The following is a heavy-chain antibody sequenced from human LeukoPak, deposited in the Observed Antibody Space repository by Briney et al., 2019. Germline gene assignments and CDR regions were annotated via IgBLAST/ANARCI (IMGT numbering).Heavy chain of an antibody. J-gene: IGHJ4*02. CDR3: ARDFES. CDR1: GLNFGNYW. CDR2: INQDGSAK. Sequence: GGSLRLSCVASGLNFGNYWMDWVRQAPGKGLEWVGNINQDGSAKNYVDSVKGRFTISRDNAEKSLYLHMNSLRAEDTAIHYCARDFESWGQGTLVTVSS. V-gene: IGHV3-7*03.